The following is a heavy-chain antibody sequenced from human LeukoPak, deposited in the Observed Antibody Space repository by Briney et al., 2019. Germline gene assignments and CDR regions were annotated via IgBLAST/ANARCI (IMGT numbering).Heavy chain of an antibody. D-gene: IGHD3-10*01. J-gene: IGHJ4*02. CDR1: GGSFSGYY. CDR3: ARVGAKKGRSSPPAY. Sequence: SETLSLTCAVYGGSFSGYYWSWIRQPPGKGLEWIGEINHSGSTNYNPSLKSRVTISVDTSKNQFSLKLSSVTAADTAVYYCARVGAKKGRSSPPAYWGQGTLVTVSS. V-gene: IGHV4-34*01. CDR2: INHSGST.